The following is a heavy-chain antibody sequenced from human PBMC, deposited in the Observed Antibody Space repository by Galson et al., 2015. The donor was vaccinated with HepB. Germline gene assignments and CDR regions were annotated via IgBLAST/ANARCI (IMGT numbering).Heavy chain of an antibody. D-gene: IGHD2-8*02. Sequence: SLRLSCAASGFPFNNAWMTWVRQAPGMGLEWVGRIKSKTDGETTDYAAPVKGRFTISRDDPKNRLYRQMNSLKTEDTAVYYCTTDVYYSTYWSWLDPWGQGTLVTVSS. CDR1: GFPFNNAW. CDR2: IKSKTDGETT. J-gene: IGHJ5*02. CDR3: TTDVYYSTYWSWLDP. V-gene: IGHV3-15*01.